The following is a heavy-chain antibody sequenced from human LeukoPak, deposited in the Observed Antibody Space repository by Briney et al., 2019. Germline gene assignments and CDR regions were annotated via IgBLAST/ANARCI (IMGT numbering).Heavy chain of an antibody. CDR2: TYYRSKWYN. V-gene: IGHV6-1*01. Sequence: LSQTLSLTCALSADSFSSNTAAWNSIRQSPSRGLEWLGRTYYRSKWYNDYAVSVKSRIIINPDTSKNQFSLQLNSVTPDDTAVYYCAREDLGAAYFDFWGQGTLVTVSS. CDR3: AREDLGAAYFDF. J-gene: IGHJ4*02. D-gene: IGHD3-16*01. CDR1: ADSFSSNTAA.